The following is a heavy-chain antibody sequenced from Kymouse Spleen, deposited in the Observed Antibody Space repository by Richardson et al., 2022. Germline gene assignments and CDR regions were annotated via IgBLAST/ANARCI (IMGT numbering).Heavy chain of an antibody. J-gene: IGHJ6*02. CDR2: ISAYNGNT. D-gene: IGHD2-2*02. CDR1: GYTFTSYG. V-gene: IGHV1-18*01. CDR3: ARDYCSSTSCYFYYYYYGMDV. Sequence: QVQLVQSGAEVKKPGASVKVSCKASGYTFTSYGISWVRQAPGQGLEWMGWISAYNGNTNYAQKLQGRVTMTTDTSTSTAYMELRSLRSDDTAVYYCARDYCSSTSCYFYYYYYGMDVWGQGTTVTVSS.